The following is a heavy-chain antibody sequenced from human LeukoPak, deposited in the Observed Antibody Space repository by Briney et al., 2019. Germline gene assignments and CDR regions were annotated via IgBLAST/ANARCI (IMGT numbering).Heavy chain of an antibody. CDR1: GFTFSSYG. J-gene: IGHJ4*02. CDR3: ARANLRGASYYYFDY. D-gene: IGHD4-17*01. Sequence: PGGSLRLSCAASGFTFSSYGMHWVRQAPGKGLEWVAVISYDGSNKYYADSVKGRFTISRDNSKNTLYLQMNNLRAEDTAVYYCARANLRGASYYYFDYWGQGTLVTVFS. V-gene: IGHV3-30*03. CDR2: ISYDGSNK.